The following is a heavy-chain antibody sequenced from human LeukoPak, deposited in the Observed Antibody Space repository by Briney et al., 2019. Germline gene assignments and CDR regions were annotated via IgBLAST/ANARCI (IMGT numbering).Heavy chain of an antibody. CDR2: IYYSVST. CDR1: GGSISSHY. V-gene: IGHV4-59*11. D-gene: IGHD6-6*01. CDR3: ARARRRIAARPGAFDI. J-gene: IGHJ3*02. Sequence: SETLSLTCTVAGGSISSHYGSWIRQPPGKGLEWLGYIYYSVSTNYNPSLKSRVTISVDTSKNQFSLKLSSVTAADTAVYYCARARRRIAARPGAFDIWGQGTMVTVSS.